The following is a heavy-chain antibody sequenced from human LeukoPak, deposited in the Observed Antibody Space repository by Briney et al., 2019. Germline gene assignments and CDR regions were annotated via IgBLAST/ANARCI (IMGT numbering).Heavy chain of an antibody. D-gene: IGHD1/OR15-1a*01. CDR2: IYHSGSI. V-gene: IGHV4-38-2*01. CDR3: ARQQNWFDP. J-gene: IGHJ5*02. CDR1: GYSISSDYY. Sequence: SETLSLTCAVSGYSISSDYYWGWIRQPPGKGLEWIGSIYHSGSIYFNPSLKSRVTISVDTSKNHFSLKLSSVTAADTAVYYCARQQNWFDPWGQGTLVTVSS.